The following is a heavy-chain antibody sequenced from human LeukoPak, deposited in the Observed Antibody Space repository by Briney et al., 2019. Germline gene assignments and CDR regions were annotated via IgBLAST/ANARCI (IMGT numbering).Heavy chain of an antibody. V-gene: IGHV4-59*08. CDR2: IYYSGST. CDR3: ARSQKWFDP. J-gene: IGHJ5*02. Sequence: SETLSLTCTVSGGSISSYYWSWIRQPPVKGLEWIGYIYYSGSTNYNPSLKSRVTISVDTSKNQFSLKLSSATAADTAVYYCARSQKWFDPWGQGTLVTVSS. CDR1: GGSISSYY.